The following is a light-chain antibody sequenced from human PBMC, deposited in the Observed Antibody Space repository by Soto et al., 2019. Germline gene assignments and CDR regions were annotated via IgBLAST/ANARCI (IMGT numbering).Light chain of an antibody. J-gene: IGLJ3*02. CDR3: SSYTSSSTLVV. CDR1: SSDVGGYNY. CDR2: DVS. Sequence: QPVLTQSASVSGSPGQSITISCTGTSSDVGGYNYVSWYQQHPGKAPKLMIYDVSNRPSGVSNRFSGSKSGNTASLTISGLQAEDEADYYCSSYTSSSTLVVFGGGTQLTVL. V-gene: IGLV2-14*01.